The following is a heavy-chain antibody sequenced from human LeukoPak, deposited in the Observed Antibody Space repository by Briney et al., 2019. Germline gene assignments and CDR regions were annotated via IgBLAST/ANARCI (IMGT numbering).Heavy chain of an antibody. V-gene: IGHV3-30*18. CDR1: GFTFSSYG. J-gene: IGHJ3*02. CDR3: AKALTYYYDSSGPGGAFDI. CDR2: IPYDGSNK. Sequence: GGSLRLSCAASGFTFSSYGMHWVRQAPGKGLEWVAVIPYDGSNKYYADSVKGRFTISRDNSKNTLYLQMNSLRAEDTAVYYCAKALTYYYDSSGPGGAFDIWGQGTMVTVSS. D-gene: IGHD3-22*01.